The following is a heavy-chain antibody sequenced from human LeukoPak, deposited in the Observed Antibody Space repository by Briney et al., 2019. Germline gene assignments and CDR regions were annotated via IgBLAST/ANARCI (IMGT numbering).Heavy chain of an antibody. CDR3: AREIVEMATIPWFDP. CDR2: IIPIFGTA. D-gene: IGHD5-24*01. Sequence: SVKVSCKASGGTFSSYAISWVRQAPGQGLEWVGGIIPIFGTANYAQKFQGRVTITADESTSTAYMELSSLRSEDTAVYYCAREIVEMATIPWFDPWGQGTLVTVSS. J-gene: IGHJ5*02. V-gene: IGHV1-69*13. CDR1: GGTFSSYA.